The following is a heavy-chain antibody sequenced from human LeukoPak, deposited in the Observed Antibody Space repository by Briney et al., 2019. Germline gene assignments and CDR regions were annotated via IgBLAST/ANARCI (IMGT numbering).Heavy chain of an antibody. CDR3: VRDICWSTTIV. CDR1: GGSISGNA. Sequence: PSETLSLNCTVSGGSISGNAWSWIRQTPEKGLEWIGYIYKSGSTKYNPSLKGRVTISPDTSKNQFSLKLRSVAAADTAVYYCVRDICWSTTIVWGQGILVTVSS. D-gene: IGHD5-24*01. J-gene: IGHJ4*02. V-gene: IGHV4-4*08. CDR2: IYKSGST.